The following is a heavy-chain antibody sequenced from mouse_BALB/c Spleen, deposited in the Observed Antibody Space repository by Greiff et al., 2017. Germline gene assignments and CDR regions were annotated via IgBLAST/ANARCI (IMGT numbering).Heavy chain of an antibody. CDR2: IYPGNSDT. Sequence: EVQLQQSGTVLARPGASVKMSCKASGYSFTSYWMHWVKQRPGQGLEWIGAIYPGNSDTSYNQKFKGKAKLTAVTSASTAYMELSSLTNEDSAVYYCTTNYYGSSYGDWFAYWGQGTLVTVSA. CDR3: TTNYYGSSYGDWFAY. J-gene: IGHJ3*01. CDR1: GYSFTSYW. V-gene: IGHV1-5*01. D-gene: IGHD1-1*01.